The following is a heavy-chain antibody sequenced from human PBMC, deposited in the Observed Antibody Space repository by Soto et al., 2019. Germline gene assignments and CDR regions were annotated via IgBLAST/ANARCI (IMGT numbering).Heavy chain of an antibody. Sequence: EVQLLESGGGLVQPGGSLRLSCVASGFTFNNYAFSWVRQAPGKGLEWVSVISGPGSSTYYADSVKGRFTISRDNSRNTLYLHMNSLRAEDTAVYFCASFPIVVVPAALYYVDSWGQGTLVIVSA. J-gene: IGHJ4*02. D-gene: IGHD2-2*01. CDR2: ISGPGSST. CDR1: GFTFNNYA. CDR3: ASFPIVVVPAALYYVDS. V-gene: IGHV3-23*01.